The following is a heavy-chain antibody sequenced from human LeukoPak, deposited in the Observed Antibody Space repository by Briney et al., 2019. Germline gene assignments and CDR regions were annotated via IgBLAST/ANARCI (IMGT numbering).Heavy chain of an antibody. J-gene: IGHJ6*03. CDR2: IYYSGST. V-gene: IGHV4-59*01. Sequence: PSETLSLTCTVSGGSISSYYWSWIRQPPGKGLEWIGYIYYSGSTNYNPSLKSRVTISVDTSKNQFSLKLSSVTAADTAVYYCARAFEGYDILTGYYYYYMDVWGKGTTVTISS. CDR3: ARAFEGYDILTGYYYYYMDV. CDR1: GGSISSYY. D-gene: IGHD3-9*01.